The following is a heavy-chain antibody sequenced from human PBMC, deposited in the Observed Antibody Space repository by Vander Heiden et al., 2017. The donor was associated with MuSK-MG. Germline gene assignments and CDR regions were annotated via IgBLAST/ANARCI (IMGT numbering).Heavy chain of an antibody. V-gene: IGHV3-23*04. CDR2: ITGSGGAT. Sequence: EVQLVESGGGLVQPGESLRLSCSASGFSVGNYHMSWVRQARGKGLEWVSTITGSGGATHYADSVKGRFTLSRDNSRNTLYLQMNSLRAEDTAVYYCAKYGIVVEGAGTRRDDWFDTWGQGTLVTVSS. J-gene: IGHJ5*02. D-gene: IGHD2-15*01. CDR3: AKYGIVVEGAGTRRDDWFDT. CDR1: GFSVGNYH.